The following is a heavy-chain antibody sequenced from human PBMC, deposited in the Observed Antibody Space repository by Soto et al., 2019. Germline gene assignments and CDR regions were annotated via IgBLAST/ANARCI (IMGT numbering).Heavy chain of an antibody. CDR2: INAGNGNT. J-gene: IGHJ4*02. CDR1: GYTFTSYA. CDR3: ARASPVPYSGSYYFDY. D-gene: IGHD1-26*01. V-gene: IGHV1-3*01. Sequence: GASVKVSCKASGYTFTSYAMHWVRQAPGQRLEWMGWINAGNGNTKYSQKFQGRVTITRDTSASTAYMELSSLRSEDTAVYYCARASPVPYSGSYYFDYWGQGTLVTVSS.